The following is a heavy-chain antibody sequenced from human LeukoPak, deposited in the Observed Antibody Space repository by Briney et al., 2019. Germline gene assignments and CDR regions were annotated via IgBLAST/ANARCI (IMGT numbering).Heavy chain of an antibody. CDR1: GYTFIANY. Sequence: ASVKVSCKTSGYTFIANYIHWERQAPGQGLEWVGWINPYSGATNYAQKSQGRVTMTRDTSISTAYMEMSRLTPDDTAVYYCARGLGISWYDQWGQGTLVTVSS. D-gene: IGHD3-3*02. J-gene: IGHJ5*02. V-gene: IGHV1-2*02. CDR2: INPYSGAT. CDR3: ARGLGISWYDQ.